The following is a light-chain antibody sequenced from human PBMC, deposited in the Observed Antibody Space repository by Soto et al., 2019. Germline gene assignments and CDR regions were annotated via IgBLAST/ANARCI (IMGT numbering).Light chain of an antibody. CDR1: QSISSY. CDR3: KQADTFPIT. CDR2: AAY. Sequence: DIQMTQSPSSLSASVGDRVTITCRASQSISSYLNWYQQKPGKAHKLLIYAAYSLQSGVQSRFSGSGSGTDFTLTIRSLQPEDSAIYYCKQADTFPITFGQGTRLEIK. J-gene: IGKJ5*01. V-gene: IGKV1-39*01.